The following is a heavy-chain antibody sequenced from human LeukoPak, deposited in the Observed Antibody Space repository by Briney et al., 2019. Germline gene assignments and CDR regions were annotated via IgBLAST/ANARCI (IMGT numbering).Heavy chain of an antibody. CDR1: GGSISSYY. CDR2: IYYSGST. V-gene: IGHV4-59*01. Sequence: SETLSLTCTVSGGSISSYYWSWIRQPPGKGLEWIGYIYYSGSTNYNPPLKSRVTISVDTSKNQFSLKLSSVTAADTAVYYCARDLGRIAASWGQGTLVTVSS. J-gene: IGHJ5*02. D-gene: IGHD6-13*01. CDR3: ARDLGRIAAS.